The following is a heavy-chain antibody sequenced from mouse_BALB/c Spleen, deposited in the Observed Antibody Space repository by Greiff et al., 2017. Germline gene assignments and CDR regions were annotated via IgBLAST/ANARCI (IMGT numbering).Heavy chain of an antibody. CDR1: GYTFTSYW. D-gene: IGHD2-2*01. J-gene: IGHJ4*01. CDR2: IYPSDSYT. CDR3: TSIYYGYEYYAMDY. Sequence: VQLQQSGAELVRPGASVKLSCKASGYTFTSYWINWVKQRPGQGLEWIGNIYPSDSYTNYNQKFKDKATLTVDKSSSTAYMQLSSPTSEDSAVYYCTSIYYGYEYYAMDYWGQGTSVTVSS. V-gene: IGHV1-69*02.